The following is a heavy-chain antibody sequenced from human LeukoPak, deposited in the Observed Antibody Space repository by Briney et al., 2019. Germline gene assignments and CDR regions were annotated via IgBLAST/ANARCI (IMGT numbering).Heavy chain of an antibody. CDR1: GYTFTSYY. CDR2: INPSGGST. D-gene: IGHD3-10*01. CDR3: ARDKEVRGVVRGGPHTTTSDAFDI. J-gene: IGHJ3*02. V-gene: IGHV1-46*01. Sequence: GASVKVSCKASGYTFTSYYMHWVRQAPGQGLEWMGIINPSGGSTSYAQKFQGRVTMTRDTSTSTVYMELSSLRSEDTAVYYCARDKEVRGVVRGGPHTTTSDAFDIWGQGTMVTVSS.